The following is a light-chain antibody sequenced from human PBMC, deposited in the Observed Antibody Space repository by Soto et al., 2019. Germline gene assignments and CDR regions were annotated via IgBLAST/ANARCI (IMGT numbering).Light chain of an antibody. J-gene: IGKJ3*01. V-gene: IGKV1-5*01. Sequence: DIQMTQSPSTLSASVGDRVTITCRTSQSISNWLAWYQRKPGKAPKLLICDASSLESGVPSRFSGSGSGTEFTLTISSLQPDDFATYYCQQYNSYPLTFGPGTKVELK. CDR3: QQYNSYPLT. CDR2: DAS. CDR1: QSISNW.